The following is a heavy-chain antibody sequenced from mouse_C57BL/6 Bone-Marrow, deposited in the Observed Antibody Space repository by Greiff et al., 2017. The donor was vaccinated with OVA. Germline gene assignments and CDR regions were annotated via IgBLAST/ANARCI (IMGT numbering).Heavy chain of an antibody. CDR2: ISDGGSYT. D-gene: IGHD2-5*01. J-gene: IGHJ2*01. V-gene: IGHV5-4*01. Sequence: EVKLMESGGGLVKPGGSLKLSCAASGFTFSSYAMSWVRQTPEKRLECVATISDGGSYTYYPDNVKGRFTISRDNAKNNLYLQMSHLKSEDTAMYYCARDSYYSNYVGYWGQGTTLTVSS. CDR3: ARDSYYSNYVGY. CDR1: GFTFSSYA.